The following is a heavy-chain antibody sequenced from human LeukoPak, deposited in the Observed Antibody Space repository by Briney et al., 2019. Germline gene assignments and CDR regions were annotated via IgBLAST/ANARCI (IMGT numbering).Heavy chain of an antibody. CDR1: GGSISSSSYY. CDR2: IYYSGST. D-gene: IGHD4-17*01. CDR3: ARHTDYGDYVDAFDI. J-gene: IGHJ3*02. Sequence: SETLSLTCTVSGGSISSSSYYWGWIRQPPGKGLEWIGSIYYSGSTYYNPSLKSRVTISVDTSKNQFSLKLSSVTAADTAVYYCARHTDYGDYVDAFDIWGQGTMVTVSS. V-gene: IGHV4-39*01.